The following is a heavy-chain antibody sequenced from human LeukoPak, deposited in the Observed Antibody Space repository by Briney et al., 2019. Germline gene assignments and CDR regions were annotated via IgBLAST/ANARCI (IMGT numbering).Heavy chain of an antibody. D-gene: IGHD6-13*01. CDR1: GGSVSSGSYY. V-gene: IGHV4-61*02. CDR3: ASGIAADLY. CDR2: IYTSGST. J-gene: IGHJ4*02. Sequence: SETLSLTCTVSGGSVSSGSYYWSWIRQPAGKGLEWIGRIYTSGSTNYNPSLKSRVTISVDTSKNQFSLKLSSVTAADTAVYYCASGIAADLYWGQGTLVTVSS.